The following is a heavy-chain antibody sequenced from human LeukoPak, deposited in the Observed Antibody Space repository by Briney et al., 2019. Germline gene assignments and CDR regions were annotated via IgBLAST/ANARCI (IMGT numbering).Heavy chain of an antibody. CDR2: IYYSGNT. J-gene: IGHJ4*02. CDR1: GGSISSYY. CDR3: ARRRYNYDD. V-gene: IGHV4-59*01. Sequence: SETLSLTCTVSGGSISSYYWSWIRQPPGKGLEWIGYIYYSGNTIYNPSLKSRVTISIDTSKNQFSLKLSSVTAADTAVYYCARRRYNYDDWGQGTLVTVSS. D-gene: IGHD5-18*01.